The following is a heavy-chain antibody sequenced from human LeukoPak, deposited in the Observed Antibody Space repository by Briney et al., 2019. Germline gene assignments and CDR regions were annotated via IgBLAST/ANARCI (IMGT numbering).Heavy chain of an antibody. J-gene: IGHJ4*02. CDR3: ARETPRRGETRDGYR. D-gene: IGHD5-24*01. CDR1: GFTFDDYA. CDR2: ISWNSGSI. V-gene: IGHV3-9*01. Sequence: GGSLRLSCAASGFTFDDYAMHWVRQAPGKGLEWVSGISWNSGSIGYADSVKGRFTISRDNVKNSLYLQMNSLRAEDTAVYYCARETPRRGETRDGYRWGQGTLVTVSS.